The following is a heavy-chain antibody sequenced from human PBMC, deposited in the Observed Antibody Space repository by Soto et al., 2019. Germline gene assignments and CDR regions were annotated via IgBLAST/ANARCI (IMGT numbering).Heavy chain of an antibody. V-gene: IGHV3-30*04. D-gene: IGHD7-27*01. CDR3: ARENWGSARFYYYYYMDV. CDR1: GFTFSSYA. CDR2: ISYDGSNK. Sequence: GGSLRLSCAASGFTFSSYAMHWVRQAPGKGLEWVAVISYDGSNKYYADSVKGRFTISRDNSKNTLYLQMNSLRAEDTAVYYCARENWGSARFYYYYYMDVWGKGTTVTVSS. J-gene: IGHJ6*03.